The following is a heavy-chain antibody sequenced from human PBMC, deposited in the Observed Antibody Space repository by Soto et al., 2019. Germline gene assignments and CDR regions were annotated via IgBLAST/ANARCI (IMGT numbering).Heavy chain of an antibody. CDR2: IYWDDDK. V-gene: IGHV2-5*02. J-gene: IGHJ5*01. Sequence: QITLKESCPTLVKPTQTLTLTFTFSGFSRTTSGVGVGWIRQPPGKALEWLALIYWDDDKRYSPSLKSRLTITKDTSRNQVVLTMTNMDPVDTATYFCAHRDGFGEFDSLVPGTLVTVS. CDR1: GFSRTTSGVG. D-gene: IGHD3-10*01. CDR3: AHRDGFGEFDS.